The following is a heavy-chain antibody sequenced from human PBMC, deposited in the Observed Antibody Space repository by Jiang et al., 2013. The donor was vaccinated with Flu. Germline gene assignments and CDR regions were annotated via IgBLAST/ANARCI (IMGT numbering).Heavy chain of an antibody. V-gene: IGHV3-30*04. D-gene: IGHD6-19*01. CDR3: AKGGPWLITWYFDL. CDR1: TFSSYA. J-gene: IGHJ2*01. Sequence: TFSSYAIALGPPGSRQGAGVVAVISYDGSNKYYADSVKGRFTISRDNSKNTLYLQMNSLRAEDTAVYYCAKGGPWLITWYFDLWGRGTLVTVSS. CDR2: ISYDGSNK.